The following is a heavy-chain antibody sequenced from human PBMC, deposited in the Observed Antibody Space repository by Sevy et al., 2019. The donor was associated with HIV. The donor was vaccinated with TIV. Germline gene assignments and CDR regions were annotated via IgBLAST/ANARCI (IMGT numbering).Heavy chain of an antibody. V-gene: IGHV3-23*01. CDR1: GFTFSSYA. D-gene: IGHD2-8*02. CDR2: ISGSGGST. CDR3: AKSYCTGGVCGYYYYGMDV. Sequence: GGSLRLSCAASGFTFSSYAMSWVHQAPGKGLEWVSAISGSGGSTYYADSVKGRFTISRDNSKNTLYLQMNSLRAEDTAVYYCAKSYCTGGVCGYYYYGMDVWAQGTTVTVSS. J-gene: IGHJ6*02.